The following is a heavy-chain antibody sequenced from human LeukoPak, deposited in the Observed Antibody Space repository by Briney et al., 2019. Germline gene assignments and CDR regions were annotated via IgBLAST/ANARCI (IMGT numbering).Heavy chain of an antibody. D-gene: IGHD3-10*01. CDR3: ARDFISVFIPLGY. V-gene: IGHV3-74*01. CDR2: ISTDGSST. CDR1: GFTFSSYW. Sequence: GGSLRLSCVASGFTFSSYWMHWVRQVPRKGLAWVSRISTDGSSTNYADSVKGRFTMSRDNAKNTLYLQMNSLRAEDTAVYYCARDFISVFIPLGYWGQGTLVNVSS. J-gene: IGHJ4*02.